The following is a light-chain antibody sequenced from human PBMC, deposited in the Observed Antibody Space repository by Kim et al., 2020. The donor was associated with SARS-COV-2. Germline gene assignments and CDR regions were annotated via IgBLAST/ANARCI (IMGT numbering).Light chain of an antibody. CDR2: QDS. CDR3: QAWDSSTATKV. Sequence: PGQTASITCSGDKLGDKYACWYQQKPGQSPVLVIYQDSKRPSGIPERFSGSNSGNTATLTISGTQAMDEADYYCQAWDSSTATKVFGGGTQLTVL. CDR1: KLGDKY. J-gene: IGLJ3*02. V-gene: IGLV3-1*01.